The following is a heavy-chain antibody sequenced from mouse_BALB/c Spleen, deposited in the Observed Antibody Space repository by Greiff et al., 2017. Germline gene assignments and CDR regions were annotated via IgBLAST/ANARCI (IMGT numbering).Heavy chain of an antibody. Sequence: DVMLVESGGGLVQPGGSLRLSCATSGFTFTDYYMSWVRQPPGKALEWLGFIRNKANGYTTEYSASVKGRFTISRDNSQSILYLQMNTLRADDSAAYYYARASGYYAMDYWGQGTSVTVSS. D-gene: IGHD3-1*01. J-gene: IGHJ4*01. CDR2: IRNKANGYTT. CDR1: GFTFTDYY. V-gene: IGHV7-3*02. CDR3: ARASGYYAMDY.